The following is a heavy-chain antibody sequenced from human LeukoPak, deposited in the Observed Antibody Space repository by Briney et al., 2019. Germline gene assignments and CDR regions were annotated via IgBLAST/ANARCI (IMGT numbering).Heavy chain of an antibody. Sequence: SETLSLTCTVSGGSISSYYWSWIRQPPGQGLEWIGYIYYSGSTNYNPSLKSRVTISVDTSKNQFSLKLSSVTAADTAVYYCARGGYNYGLVYWGQGTLVTVSS. J-gene: IGHJ4*02. CDR3: ARGGYNYGLVY. CDR1: GGSISSYY. D-gene: IGHD5-18*01. CDR2: IYYSGST. V-gene: IGHV4-59*01.